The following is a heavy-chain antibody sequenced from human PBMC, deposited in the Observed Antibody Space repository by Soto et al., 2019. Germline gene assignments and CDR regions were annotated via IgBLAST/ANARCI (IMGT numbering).Heavy chain of an antibody. CDR3: TRDIAQAYYYDSSGYPQDAFDI. V-gene: IGHV3-49*05. D-gene: IGHD3-22*01. CDR1: GFTFGDYA. Sequence: EVQLVESGGGLVKPGRSLRLSCTASGFTFGDYAMSWFRQAPGKGLEWVGFIRSKAYGGTTEYAASVKGRFTISRDDSKSIAYLQMNSLKTEDTAVYYCTRDIAQAYYYDSSGYPQDAFDIWGQGTMVTVSS. J-gene: IGHJ3*02. CDR2: IRSKAYGGTT.